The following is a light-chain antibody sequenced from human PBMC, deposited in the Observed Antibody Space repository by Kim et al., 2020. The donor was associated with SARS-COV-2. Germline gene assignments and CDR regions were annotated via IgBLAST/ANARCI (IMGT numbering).Light chain of an antibody. CDR2: DNN. CDR3: QSYDSSLGGSKV. J-gene: IGLJ7*01. Sequence: QSVLTQPPSVSGVLGQRVTISCTGSSSNIGAVFDVHWYQQFPGTAPKLLLFDNNNRPSGIPDRFSGSKSGTSASLAITGLQAEDEADYYCQSYDSSLGGSKVFGGGTQLTVL. CDR1: SSNIGAVFD. V-gene: IGLV1-40*01.